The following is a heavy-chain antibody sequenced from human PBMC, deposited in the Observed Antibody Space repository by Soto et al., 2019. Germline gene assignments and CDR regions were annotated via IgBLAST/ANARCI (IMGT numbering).Heavy chain of an antibody. J-gene: IGHJ4*02. V-gene: IGHV4-34*01. Sequence: PSETLSLTCAVYGRSSSGWYWTWIRQSPVKGLEWIGEISSGITNYNPSLKSRVTISADTSKNQFSLKLSSVTAADTAVYYCARGPYSRAVGATNPSHWGQGTPVTVS. D-gene: IGHD1-26*01. CDR1: GRSSSGWY. CDR2: ISSGIT. CDR3: ARGPYSRAVGATNPSH.